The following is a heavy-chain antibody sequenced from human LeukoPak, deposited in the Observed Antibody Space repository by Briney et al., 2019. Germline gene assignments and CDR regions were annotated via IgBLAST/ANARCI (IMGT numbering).Heavy chain of an antibody. CDR3: TTDAMDLDAFDI. J-gene: IGHJ3*02. CDR2: IKSKTDGGTT. D-gene: IGHD5-18*01. CDR1: GFTFSNAW. Sequence: GGSLRLSCAASGFTFSNAWMSWVRRAPGKGLEWVGRIKSKTDGGTTDYAAPVKGRFTISRDDSKNTLYLQMNSLKTEDTAVYYCTTDAMDLDAFDIWGQGTMVTVSS. V-gene: IGHV3-15*01.